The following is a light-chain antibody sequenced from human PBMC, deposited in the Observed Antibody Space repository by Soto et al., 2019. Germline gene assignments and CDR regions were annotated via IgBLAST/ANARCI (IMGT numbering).Light chain of an antibody. CDR3: AAWDVSLVV. V-gene: IGLV1-44*01. Sequence: QSVLTQPPSASGTPGQRVTISCSGSSSNIGTNTVIWYQQLPGAAPKLLIYSDNQRPSGFPDRFSGSKSGTSASLAISGLQSEDEDDYYCAAWDVSLVVFGGGTKLTVL. CDR1: SSNIGTNT. CDR2: SDN. J-gene: IGLJ2*01.